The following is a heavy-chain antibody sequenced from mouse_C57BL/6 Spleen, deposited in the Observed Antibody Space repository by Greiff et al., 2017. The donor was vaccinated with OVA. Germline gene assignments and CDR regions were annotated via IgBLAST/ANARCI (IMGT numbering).Heavy chain of an antibody. J-gene: IGHJ3*01. V-gene: IGHV1-52*01. Sequence: VQLQQPGAELVRPGSSVKLSCKASGYTFTSYWMHWVKQRPIQGLDWIGNIDPSDSETHYNQKFKDKATLTVDKSSSTAYMQLSSLTSEDSAVYYCARSGDYVSCAYWGQGTLVTVSA. CDR2: IDPSDSET. D-gene: IGHD2-4*01. CDR1: GYTFTSYW. CDR3: ARSGDYVSCAY.